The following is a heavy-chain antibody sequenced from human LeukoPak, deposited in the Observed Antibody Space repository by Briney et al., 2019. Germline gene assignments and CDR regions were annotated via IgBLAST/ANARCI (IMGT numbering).Heavy chain of an antibody. V-gene: IGHV4-39*01. CDR1: GGSISPISSSTYY. CDR3: ARQLPTAAADTRGYFDY. D-gene: IGHD6-25*01. J-gene: IGHJ4*02. CDR2: LFYGENT. Sequence: SETLSLTCTVSGGSISPISSSTYYWGWIRQAPGKGLEWIGSLFYGENTHYNPFLKSRATLSVDASNNQFSLKLTSVTAADAAVYFCARQLPTAAADTRGYFDYSGQGTVVTVSS.